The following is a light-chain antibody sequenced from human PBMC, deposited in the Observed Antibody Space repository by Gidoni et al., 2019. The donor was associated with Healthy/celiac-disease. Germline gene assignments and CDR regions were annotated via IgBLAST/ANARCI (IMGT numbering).Light chain of an antibody. J-gene: IGLJ2*01. CDR1: SGHSSYA. V-gene: IGLV4-69*01. Sequence: QLVRTQPPSASASRGAWVKLTCTLSSGHSSYAIAWHQQQPEKGPRYLMKLNSDGSHSKGDGIPDRFSGSSSGAERYLTISSLQSEDEADYYCQTWGTGIQGVFGGGTKLTVL. CDR2: LNSDGSH. CDR3: QTWGTGIQGV.